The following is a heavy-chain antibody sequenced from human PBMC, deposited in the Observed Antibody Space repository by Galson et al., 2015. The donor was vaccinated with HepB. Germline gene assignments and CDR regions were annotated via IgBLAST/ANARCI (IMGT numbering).Heavy chain of an antibody. J-gene: IGHJ3*01. Sequence: SVKVSCKASGYSFTSYFMHWVRQAPGQGLEWIGILNPSDGTTRHAQKFRGRITMTGDTSTSTVYMELSSLTSADTAVYYCASRGGDFQRAFDVWGQGTMVTVSS. CDR1: GYSFTSYF. CDR2: LNPSDGTT. V-gene: IGHV1-46*01. CDR3: ASRGGDFQRAFDV. D-gene: IGHD3-16*01.